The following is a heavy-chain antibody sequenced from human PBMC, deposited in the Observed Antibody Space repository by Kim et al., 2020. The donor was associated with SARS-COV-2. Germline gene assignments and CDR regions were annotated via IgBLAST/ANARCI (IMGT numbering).Heavy chain of an antibody. CDR2: ISAGDGRT. D-gene: IGHD6-25*01. Sequence: ASVKVSCKASGYSFTLYNIHWVRQAPGQRLECMGWISAGDGRTFYSPKTQGRVTFTRDTSASAVYMELSGLTSEDTAVYYCARGGGGLAYWGQGTVVHVSS. CDR3: ARGGGGLAY. CDR1: GYSFTLYN. V-gene: IGHV1-3*01. J-gene: IGHJ4*02.